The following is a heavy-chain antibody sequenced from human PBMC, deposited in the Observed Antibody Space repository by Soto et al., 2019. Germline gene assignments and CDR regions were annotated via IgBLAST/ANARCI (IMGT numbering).Heavy chain of an antibody. J-gene: IGHJ4*02. CDR2: ISQGSTTI. V-gene: IGHV3-48*03. CDR1: GFIFSSYE. CDR3: ARHRSPSPDY. Sequence: GGSLRLSLVASGFIFSSYEMNWVRQAPGKGLEWISYISQGSTTIYYADSVKGRFTISRDNAKNSLFLQMSGLRVEDTATYYCARHRSPSPDYWGQGTLVTVSS.